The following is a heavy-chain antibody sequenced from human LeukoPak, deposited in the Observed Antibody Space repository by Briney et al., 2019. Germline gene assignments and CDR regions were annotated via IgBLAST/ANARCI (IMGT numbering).Heavy chain of an antibody. V-gene: IGHV3-30*02. Sequence: GDLRLSSAASGFTSRSYGIHWVRPAPPQGGEWVAFIRYDGRNKNYTASAKGRFTISIDNSKNTLYLKMKCLTPEDTALYYFAKDGYNSGWYDSWGQGILVTVSS. CDR3: AKDGYNSGWYDS. CDR2: IRYDGRNK. D-gene: IGHD5-12*01. J-gene: IGHJ5*01. CDR1: GFTSRSYG.